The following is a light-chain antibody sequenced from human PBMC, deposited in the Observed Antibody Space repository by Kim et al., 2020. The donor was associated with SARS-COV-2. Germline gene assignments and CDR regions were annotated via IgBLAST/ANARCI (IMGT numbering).Light chain of an antibody. CDR1: NIGNER. V-gene: IGLV3-21*04. Sequence: SYELTQPPSVSVAPGETARIPGGGVNIGNERVHWYQQKPGQAPVLVIYDDSHRPAGIPDRISASNSGNTATLTISRVEAGDEADYYCQVRDSTTFHWVFGGGTQLTVL. J-gene: IGLJ3*02. CDR3: QVRDSTTFHWV. CDR2: DDS.